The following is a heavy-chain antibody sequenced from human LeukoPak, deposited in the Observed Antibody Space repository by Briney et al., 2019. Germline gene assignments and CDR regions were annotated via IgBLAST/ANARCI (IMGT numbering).Heavy chain of an antibody. CDR1: GGSISSYY. V-gene: IGHV4-34*01. J-gene: IGHJ4*02. D-gene: IGHD4-17*01. CDR3: AREGRRGGDYAFDY. CDR2: INHSGST. Sequence: SETLSLTCTVSGGSISSYYWSWIRQPPGKGLEWIGEINHSGSTNYNPSLKSRVTISVDTSKNQFSLKLSSVTAADTAVYYCAREGRRGGDYAFDYWGQGTLVTVSP.